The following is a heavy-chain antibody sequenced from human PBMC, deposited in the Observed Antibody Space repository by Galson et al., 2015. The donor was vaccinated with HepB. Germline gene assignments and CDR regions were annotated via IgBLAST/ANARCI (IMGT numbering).Heavy chain of an antibody. CDR2: IYYSGST. CDR1: GGSISSTSYY. D-gene: IGHD1-20*01. V-gene: IGHV4-39*01. J-gene: IGHJ6*02. CDR3: ARLVPAARNWNDEYYGMDV. Sequence: SETLSLTCTVSGGSISSTSYYWGWIRQPPGKGLEWIGSIYYSGSTYYNPSLKSRVTISADTSKNQFSLKLSSVTAADTAVYYCARLVPAARNWNDEYYGMDVWGQGTTVTVSS.